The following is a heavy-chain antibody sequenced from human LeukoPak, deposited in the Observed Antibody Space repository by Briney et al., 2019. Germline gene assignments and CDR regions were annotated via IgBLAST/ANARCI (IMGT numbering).Heavy chain of an antibody. CDR1: GFTFSSYW. D-gene: IGHD3-10*01. CDR2: ISSNGGST. Sequence: GGSLRLSCAASGFTFSSYWMSWVRQAPGKGLESVSAISSNGGSTYYANSVKGRFTISRDNSKNTLYLQMGSLRAEDMAVYYCAREYYGGYVDYWGQGTLVTVSS. J-gene: IGHJ4*02. V-gene: IGHV3-64*01. CDR3: AREYYGGYVDY.